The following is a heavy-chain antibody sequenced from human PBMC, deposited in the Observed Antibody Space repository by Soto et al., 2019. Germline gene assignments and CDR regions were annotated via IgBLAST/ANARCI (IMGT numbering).Heavy chain of an antibody. V-gene: IGHV4-59*01. J-gene: IGHJ5*02. CDR3: ARVSMSTVSWGFDP. D-gene: IGHD4-4*01. Sequence: SETLSLTCAVSGDSITGNHWNWIRQPPGRGLEWIGYIYNSGTTKYNPSLKSRVIISVDTSKNQLSLKLSSVTAADTAVYYCARVSMSTVSWGFDPWGQGTLVTVSS. CDR2: IYNSGTT. CDR1: GDSITGNH.